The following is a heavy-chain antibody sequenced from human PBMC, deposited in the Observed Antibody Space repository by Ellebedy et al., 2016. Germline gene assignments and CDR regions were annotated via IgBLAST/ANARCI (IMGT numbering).Heavy chain of an antibody. D-gene: IGHD3-22*01. CDR2: MYYNSERS. CDR1: GGSISSSGHY. CDR3: ARRTVVVQQWWFDP. J-gene: IGHJ5*02. V-gene: IGHV4-61*05. Sequence: SETLSLTCTVSGGSISSSGHYWSWIRQPPGKGLEWIGYMYYNSERSSYNPSLKSRVTISVDTSKNQFSLKLSSVTAADTAVYYCARRTVVVQQWWFDPWGQGTLVTVSS.